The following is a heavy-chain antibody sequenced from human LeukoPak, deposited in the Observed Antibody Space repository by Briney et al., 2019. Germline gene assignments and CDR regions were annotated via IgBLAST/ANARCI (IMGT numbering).Heavy chain of an antibody. V-gene: IGHV3-9*01. J-gene: IGHJ5*02. CDR2: ISSNSGSI. CDR1: GFTFDDYA. CDR3: TKGAHYYDSSGYWS. D-gene: IGHD3-22*01. Sequence: GRSLRLSCAASGFTFDDYAMHWVRQAPGKGLEWVSGISSNSGSIDYADSVKGRFTISRDNAKNSLHLQMNSLRAEDTALYYCTKGAHYYDSSGYWSWGQGTLVTVSS.